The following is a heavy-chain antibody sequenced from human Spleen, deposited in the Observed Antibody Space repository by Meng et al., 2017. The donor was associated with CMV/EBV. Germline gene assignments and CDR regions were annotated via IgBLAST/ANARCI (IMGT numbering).Heavy chain of an antibody. CDR3: ARVNGDYVLGY. D-gene: IGHD4-17*01. CDR2: INPSGGST. V-gene: IGHV1-46*01. Sequence: SCKASGYTFPSYYMHWVRQAPGQGLEWMGIINPSGGSTSYAQKFQGRVTMTRDTSTSTVYMELSSLRSEDTAVYYCARVNGDYVLGYWGQGTLVTVSS. CDR1: GYTFPSYY. J-gene: IGHJ4*02.